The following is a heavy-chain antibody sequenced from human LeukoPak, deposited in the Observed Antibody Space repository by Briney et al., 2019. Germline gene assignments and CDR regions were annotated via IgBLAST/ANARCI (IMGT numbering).Heavy chain of an antibody. D-gene: IGHD6-19*01. CDR1: GYTFSSYG. CDR3: ARDGRNIVEAGTSNNWFDP. Sequence: ASVKVSCKASGYTFSSYGISWVRQAPGQGLEWMGGINPYNGNTNYAQNLQGRVTMTTDTSTTTAYMELRSLRSDDTAVYYCARDGRNIVEAGTSNNWFDPWGQGTLVTVSS. V-gene: IGHV1-18*01. J-gene: IGHJ5*02. CDR2: INPYNGNT.